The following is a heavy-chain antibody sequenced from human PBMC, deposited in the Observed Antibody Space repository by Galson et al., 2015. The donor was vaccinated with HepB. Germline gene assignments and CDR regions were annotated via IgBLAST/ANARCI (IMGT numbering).Heavy chain of an antibody. CDR3: TTRSDSGIPGWFDP. J-gene: IGHJ5*02. D-gene: IGHD1-26*01. V-gene: IGHV3-15*01. CDR2: IKSKTDGGTT. CDR1: GFTFSNAW. Sequence: SLRLSCAASGFTFSNAWMSWVRQAPGKGLEWVGRIKSKTDGGTTDYAAPVKGRFTISRDDSKNTLYLQMNSLKTEDTAVYYCTTRSDSGIPGWFDPWGQGTLVTVSS.